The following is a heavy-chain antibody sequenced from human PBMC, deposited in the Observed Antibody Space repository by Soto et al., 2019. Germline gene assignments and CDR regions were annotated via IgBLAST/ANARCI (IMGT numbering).Heavy chain of an antibody. V-gene: IGHV3-30*18. CDR1: GFTFSSYG. CDR2: ISYDGSNK. Sequence: PGGSLRLSCAASGFTFSSYGMHWVRQAPGKGLEWVAVISYDGSNKYYADSVKGRFTISRDNSKNTLYLQMNSLRDEDTAVYYCAQDHHAPAGTPRPWFDHWGQGTLVTVSS. CDR3: AQDHHAPAGTPRPWFDH. D-gene: IGHD6-13*01. J-gene: IGHJ5*02.